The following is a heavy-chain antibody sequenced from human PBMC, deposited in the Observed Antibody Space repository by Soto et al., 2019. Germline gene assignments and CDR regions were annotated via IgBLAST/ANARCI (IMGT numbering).Heavy chain of an antibody. CDR2: INSDGTSP. V-gene: IGHV3-74*03. Sequence: EVSLVESGGGVVQPGGSLRLSCAASGLAFSNSWLHWVRQGPGKGLLWLSRINSDGTSPTYADSVKGRFTITRDNAKNTMYLQLSSRRAEDTAVYYCTRAYGATEPFDYWGQGTLVTVSS. D-gene: IGHD4-17*01. CDR1: GLAFSNSW. CDR3: TRAYGATEPFDY. J-gene: IGHJ4*02.